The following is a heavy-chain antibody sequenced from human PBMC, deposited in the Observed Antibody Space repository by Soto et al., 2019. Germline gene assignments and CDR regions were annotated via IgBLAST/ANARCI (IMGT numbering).Heavy chain of an antibody. V-gene: IGHV4-31*03. J-gene: IGHJ6*02. CDR3: AREKGASSTSSNNYYYYYGMDV. CDR2: IYYSGST. CDR1: GCSISSGGYY. D-gene: IGHD2-2*01. Sequence: SETLSLTCTVSGCSISSGGYYWSWIRQHPGKGLEWIGYIYYSGSTYYNPSLKSRVTISVDTSKNQFSLKLSSVTAADTAVYYCAREKGASSTSSNNYYYYYGMDVWGQGTTVTVSS.